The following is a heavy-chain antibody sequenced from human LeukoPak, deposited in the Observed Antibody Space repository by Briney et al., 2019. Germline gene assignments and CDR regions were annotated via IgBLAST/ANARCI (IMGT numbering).Heavy chain of an antibody. CDR1: GGTFSSYA. CDR3: ARGGKTYYGSGTPFDY. J-gene: IGHJ4*02. Sequence: RASVKVSCKASGGTFSSYAISWVRQAPGQGLEWMGRIIPIFGTANYAQKFQGRVTITTDESTGTAYMELSSLRSEDTAVYYCARGGKTYYGSGTPFDYWGQGTLVTVSS. CDR2: IIPIFGTA. D-gene: IGHD3-10*01. V-gene: IGHV1-69*05.